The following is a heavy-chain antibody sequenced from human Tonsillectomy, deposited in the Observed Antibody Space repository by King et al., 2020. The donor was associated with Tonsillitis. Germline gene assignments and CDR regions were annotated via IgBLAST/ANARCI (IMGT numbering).Heavy chain of an antibody. J-gene: IGHJ5*02. CDR3: VRGVGYQLLGVRNWLDP. CDR2: IGTAGDT. CDR1: GFTFSTYD. D-gene: IGHD2-2*01. Sequence: VQLVESGGGLVQPGGSLRLSCAASGFTFSTYDMHWVRQATGKGLEWVSNIGTAGDTYYSDSVKGRFTISRENAKNSLYLQMNSLRAGDTAVYYWVRGVGYQLLGVRNWLDPWGQGTLVTVSS. V-gene: IGHV3-13*01.